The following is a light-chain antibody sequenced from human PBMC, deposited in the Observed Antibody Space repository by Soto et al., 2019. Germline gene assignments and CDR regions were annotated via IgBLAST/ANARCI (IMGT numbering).Light chain of an antibody. CDR1: QDVSDF. CDR2: AGY. V-gene: IGKV1-9*01. J-gene: IGKJ5*01. CDR3: QYLNGAPTIT. Sequence: DIPLTQSPSIMSASVGDRVTLTCRASQDVSDFLAWYQHAPGKAPNLLIYAGYTVQSGVPTRFSGSGSGTEFSLTITNLQPEDFATYYCQYLNGAPTITFGQGTRLEIK.